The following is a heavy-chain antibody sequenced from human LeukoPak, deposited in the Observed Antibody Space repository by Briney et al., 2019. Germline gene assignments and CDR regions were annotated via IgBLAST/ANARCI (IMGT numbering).Heavy chain of an antibody. D-gene: IGHD3-9*01. CDR3: ARDLNVLRYFDWLFGWFDP. J-gene: IGHJ5*02. CDR1: GGTFSSYA. CDR2: IIPTFDTG. Sequence: SVKVSCKASGGTFSSYAISWVRQAPGQGLEWMGGIIPTFDTGNSAQKFQGRVTITADESTSTAYMELSSLRSEDTAVYYCARDLNVLRYFDWLFGWFDPWGQGTLVTVSS. V-gene: IGHV1-69*13.